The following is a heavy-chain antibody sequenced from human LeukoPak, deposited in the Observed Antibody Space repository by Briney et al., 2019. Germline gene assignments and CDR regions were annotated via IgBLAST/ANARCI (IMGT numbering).Heavy chain of an antibody. CDR1: GFTFCNYA. V-gene: IGHV3-23*01. Sequence: GGSLRLSCVASGFTFCNYAMSRVRQAPGEGLEWVSGIFGSTGSTYYADSVKGRVTISRDNSRNTVDLQMNSLRAEDTAVYYCAKDRTYYSDFTAYYFSPPLQHYWGQGTLVTVSS. J-gene: IGHJ4*02. D-gene: IGHD3-22*01. CDR3: AKDRTYYSDFTAYYFSPPLQHY. CDR2: IFGSTGST.